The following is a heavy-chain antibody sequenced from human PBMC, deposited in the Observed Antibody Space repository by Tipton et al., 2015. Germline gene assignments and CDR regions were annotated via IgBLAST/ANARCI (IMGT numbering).Heavy chain of an antibody. CDR2: IRSKASGGTA. J-gene: IGHJ4*02. V-gene: IGHV3-49*04. CDR3: IIMYYDFWSGYYTDDY. D-gene: IGHD3-3*01. CDR1: GLTVSGNY. Sequence: SLRLSCVASGLTVSGNYMSWVRQAPGKGLEWVGFIRSKASGGTAEYAASVKGRFTISRDDSKSIAYLQMNSLKTEDTAVYYCIIMYYDFWSGYYTDDYWGQGTLVTVSS.